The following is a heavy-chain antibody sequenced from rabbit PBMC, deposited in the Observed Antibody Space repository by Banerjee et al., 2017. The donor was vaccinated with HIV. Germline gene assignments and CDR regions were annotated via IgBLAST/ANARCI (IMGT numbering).Heavy chain of an antibody. CDR2: IYIASETT. CDR1: GFSLSSGA. J-gene: IGHJ4*01. V-gene: IGHV1S47*01. CDR3: ARYSSGWDYFDL. Sequence: QEQLEESGGDLVKPEGSLTLTCTASGFSLSSGAMSWVRQAPGKGLEWVGYIYIASETTDYASWVHGRFTISRSTSLNTVTLKMTSLTGADTATYFCARYSSGWDYFDLWGQGTLVTVS. D-gene: IGHD4-1*01.